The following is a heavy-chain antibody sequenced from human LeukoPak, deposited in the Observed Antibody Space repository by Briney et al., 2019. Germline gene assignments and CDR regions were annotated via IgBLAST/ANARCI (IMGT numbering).Heavy chain of an antibody. D-gene: IGHD3-22*01. Sequence: PSETLSLTCTVSGGSISSYYWSWIRQPAGKGLEWIGRLYISGSTNYNPTLKSRVIMSADTSKNQFSLKLSSVTAADTAVYYCARDKSLYYDNSGYLWDWFDPWGQGTLVIVSS. J-gene: IGHJ5*02. CDR1: GGSISSYY. V-gene: IGHV4-4*07. CDR2: LYISGST. CDR3: ARDKSLYYDNSGYLWDWFDP.